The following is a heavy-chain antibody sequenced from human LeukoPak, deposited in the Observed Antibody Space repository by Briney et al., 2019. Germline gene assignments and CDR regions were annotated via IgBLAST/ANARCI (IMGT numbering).Heavy chain of an antibody. D-gene: IGHD3-16*01. V-gene: IGHV4-59*12. Sequence: SGPTLVKPSETLSLTCTVSGGSISSYYWSWIRQPPGKGLEWIGSIYYSGSTYYNPSLKSRVAISVDRSKNQFSLKLSSVTAADTAVYYCARVPGGDWFDPWGQGTLVTVSS. CDR3: ARVPGGDWFDP. J-gene: IGHJ5*02. CDR2: IYYSGST. CDR1: GGSISSYY.